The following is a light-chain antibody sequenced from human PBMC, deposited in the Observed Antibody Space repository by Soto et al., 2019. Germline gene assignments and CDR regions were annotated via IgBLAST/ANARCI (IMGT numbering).Light chain of an antibody. CDR2: GAS. CDR1: QSVSSN. J-gene: IGKJ1*01. V-gene: IGKV3-15*01. CDR3: QQYNTYSRT. Sequence: EIVLIQSPATLSLSPGERATLSCRASQSVSSNLAWYQQKPGQAPRLLIYGASTRATGIPARFSGSGSGTEFTLTISSLQPDDFATYYCQQYNTYSRTFGQGTKVDIK.